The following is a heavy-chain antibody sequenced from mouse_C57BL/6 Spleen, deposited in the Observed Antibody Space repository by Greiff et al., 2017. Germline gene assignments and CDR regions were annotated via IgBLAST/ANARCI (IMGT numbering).Heavy chain of an antibody. CDR2: IDPSDSYT. D-gene: IGHD1-1*01. Sequence: VQLQQPGAELVRPGPSVKLSCKASGYTFTSYWMHWVKQRPGQGLEWIGVIDPSDSYTNYNQKFKGKATLTVDTSSSTAYMQLSSLTSEDSAVYYCARFITTVVGFDYWGQGTTLTVSS. J-gene: IGHJ2*01. CDR3: ARFITTVVGFDY. CDR1: GYTFTSYW. V-gene: IGHV1-59*01.